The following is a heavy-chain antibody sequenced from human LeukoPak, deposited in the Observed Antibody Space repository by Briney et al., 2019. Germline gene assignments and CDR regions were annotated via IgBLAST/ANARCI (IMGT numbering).Heavy chain of an antibody. J-gene: IGHJ5*02. Sequence: SETLSLTCAVYGGSFSGYYWSWIRQPPGKGLEWIGEINHSGSTNYNPSLKSRVTISVDTSKNQFSLRLSSVTAADTAVYYCARVRFGSGWYKSSWFDPWGQGTLVTVSS. CDR1: GGSFSGYY. V-gene: IGHV4-34*01. CDR3: ARVRFGSGWYKSSWFDP. CDR2: INHSGST. D-gene: IGHD6-19*01.